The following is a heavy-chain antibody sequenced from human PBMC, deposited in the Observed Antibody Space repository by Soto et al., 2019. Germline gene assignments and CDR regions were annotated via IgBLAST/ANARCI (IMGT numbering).Heavy chain of an antibody. CDR3: AKDRIAAAGTGVFDY. Sequence: LRLCCAASRVSVRSYAMTLSRKATGKGLEWVSAISGSGGSTYYADSVKGRFTISRDNSKNTLYLQMNSLRAEDTAVYYCAKDRIAAAGTGVFDYWGQGTLVTVSS. J-gene: IGHJ4*02. V-gene: IGHV3-23*01. D-gene: IGHD6-13*01. CDR2: ISGSGGST. CDR1: RVSVRSYA.